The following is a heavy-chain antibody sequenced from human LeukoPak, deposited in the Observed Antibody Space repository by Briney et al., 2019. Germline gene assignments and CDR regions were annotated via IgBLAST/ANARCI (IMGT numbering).Heavy chain of an antibody. CDR2: IYQSGST. J-gene: IGHJ4*02. V-gene: IGHV4-30-2*01. CDR3: ATGTGYCSGGGCYDY. CDR1: GGSISSGGYY. D-gene: IGHD2-15*01. Sequence: SETLSLTCTVSGGSISSGGYYWSWIRQPPGKGLEWIGYIYQSGSTYYNPSLKSRVTISVDRSKNQFSLKLSSVTAADTGIYYCATGTGYCSGGGCYDYWGQGTLVTVSS.